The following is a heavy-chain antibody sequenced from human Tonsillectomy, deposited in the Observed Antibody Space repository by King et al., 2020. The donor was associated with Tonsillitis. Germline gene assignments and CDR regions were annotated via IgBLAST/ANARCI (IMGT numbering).Heavy chain of an antibody. Sequence: LQLQESGPGLVKPSETLSLTCTVSGGSISSSSYYWGWIRQPPGQGLEWIGSIYYSGSTYYNPSLKSRVTISVDTSKNQFSLKLSSVTAADTAVYYCARQEYYYDSSGYYRSLKFDYWGQGTLVTVSS. J-gene: IGHJ4*02. V-gene: IGHV4-39*01. D-gene: IGHD3-22*01. CDR3: ARQEYYYDSSGYYRSLKFDY. CDR1: GGSISSSSYY. CDR2: IYYSGST.